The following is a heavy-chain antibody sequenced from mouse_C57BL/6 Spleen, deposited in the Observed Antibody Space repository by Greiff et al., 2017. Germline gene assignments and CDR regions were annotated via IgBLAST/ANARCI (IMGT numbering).Heavy chain of an antibody. CDR1: GYTFTDYS. V-gene: IGHV1-76*01. Sequence: QVQLKESGAELVRPGASVKLSCKASGYTFTDYSINWVKQRPGQGLEWIARIYPGSGNTYYNEKFKGKDTLTAEKSSSTAYMQLGSLTSEDSAVYFCARDELYFDYWGQGTTLTVSS. CDR2: IYPGSGNT. J-gene: IGHJ2*01. D-gene: IGHD4-1*01. CDR3: ARDELYFDY.